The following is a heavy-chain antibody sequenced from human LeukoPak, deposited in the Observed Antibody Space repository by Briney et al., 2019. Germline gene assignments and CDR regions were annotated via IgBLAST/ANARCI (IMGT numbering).Heavy chain of an antibody. CDR2: IKQDGSEK. CDR1: GFTFSSYW. J-gene: IGHJ3*02. Sequence: GGSLRLSCAASGFTFSSYWMSWVRQAPGKGLEWVAHIKQDGSEKYYVDSVKGRFTISRDNAKNSLYLQMNSLRAEDTAVYCCARVESSGWYSDAFDIWGQGTMVTVSS. CDR3: ARVESSGWYSDAFDI. D-gene: IGHD6-19*01. V-gene: IGHV3-7*01.